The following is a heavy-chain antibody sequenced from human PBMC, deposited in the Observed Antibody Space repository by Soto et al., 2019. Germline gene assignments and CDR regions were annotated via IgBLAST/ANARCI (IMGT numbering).Heavy chain of an antibody. CDR1: GFTFDSHG. V-gene: IGHV3-30*18. D-gene: IGHD4-17*01. J-gene: IGHJ5*02. CDR2: ISSDGNNK. CDR3: AKDLLPNTVTTCGS. Sequence: QVQLVESGGGAVQPGRSLSLSCAASGFTFDSHGMHWVRQARGKGLEWVAVISSDGNNKYYAESVKGRITISRDNFNNVLYLQMSSLRAEDTAVYYCAKDLLPNTVTTCGSWGQGTVVTVSS.